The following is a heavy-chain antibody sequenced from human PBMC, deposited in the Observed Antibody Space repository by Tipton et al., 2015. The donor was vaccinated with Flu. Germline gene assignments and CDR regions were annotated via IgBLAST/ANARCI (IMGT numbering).Heavy chain of an antibody. V-gene: IGHV3-23*01. CDR1: GFSFNNYA. CDR2: ISGSGGRI. Sequence: SLRLSCAASGFSFNNYAMNWVRQAPGKGLEWVSAISGSGGRIYYADTVKGRFTISRDNSQNMLYLQMNSLRAEDTAVYYCAREYSSSSGDGYDIWGQGTMVTVSS. CDR3: AREYSSSSGDGYDI. D-gene: IGHD6-6*01. J-gene: IGHJ3*02.